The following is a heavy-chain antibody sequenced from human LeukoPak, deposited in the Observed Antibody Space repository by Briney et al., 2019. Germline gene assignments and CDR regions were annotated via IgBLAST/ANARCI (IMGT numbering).Heavy chain of an antibody. D-gene: IGHD3-3*01. J-gene: IGHJ4*02. CDR2: IKQDGSEK. Sequence: EGSLRLSCAASGFTFSSYWMSWVRQAPGKGLEWVANIKQDGSEKYYVDSVKGRFTISRDNAKNSLYLQMNSLRAEDTAVYYCARDRFWSGSYIVDYWGQGTLVTVSS. CDR3: ARDRFWSGSYIVDY. V-gene: IGHV3-7*01. CDR1: GFTFSSYW.